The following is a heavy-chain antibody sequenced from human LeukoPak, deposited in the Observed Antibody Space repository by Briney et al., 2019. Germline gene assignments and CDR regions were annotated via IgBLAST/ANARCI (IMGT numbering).Heavy chain of an antibody. CDR2: ISGDGGST. D-gene: IGHD3-10*01. V-gene: IGHV3-43*02. CDR3: AKDIFMVYYYGMDV. Sequence: PGGCLRLSCAASGFTFDDYAMHWGRQARGKGLEWVSLISGDGGSTYYADSVKGRFTISRDNSKNSLYLQMNSLRTEDTALYYCAKDIFMVYYYGMDVWGQGTTVTVSS. J-gene: IGHJ6*02. CDR1: GFTFDDYA.